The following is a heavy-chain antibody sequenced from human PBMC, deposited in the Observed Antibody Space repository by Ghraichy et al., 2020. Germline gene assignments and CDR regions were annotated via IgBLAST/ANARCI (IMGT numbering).Heavy chain of an antibody. CDR2: FDPEDGET. Sequence: ASVKVSCKVSGYTLTELSMHWVRQAPGKGLERMGGFDPEDGETIYAQKFQGRVTMTEDTSTDTAYMELSSLRSEDTAVYYFATELWRYYGSGSYIFDPWGQGTLVTVSS. J-gene: IGHJ5*02. CDR1: GYTLTELS. CDR3: ATELWRYYGSGSYIFDP. V-gene: IGHV1-24*01. D-gene: IGHD3-10*01.